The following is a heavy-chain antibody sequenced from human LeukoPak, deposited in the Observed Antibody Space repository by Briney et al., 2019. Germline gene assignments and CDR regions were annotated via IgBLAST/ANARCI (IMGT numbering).Heavy chain of an antibody. CDR3: ARIYVWGSLGYYFDY. V-gene: IGHV4-39*07. CDR1: GGSISSSSYY. Sequence: PSETLSLTCTVSGGSISSSSYYWGWIRQPPGKGLEWIGSIYYSGTTYYNPSLKSRVTISVDTSKNQFSLKLSSVTTADTAVYYCARIYVWGSLGYYFDYWGQGTLVTVSS. J-gene: IGHJ4*02. CDR2: IYYSGTT. D-gene: IGHD3-16*01.